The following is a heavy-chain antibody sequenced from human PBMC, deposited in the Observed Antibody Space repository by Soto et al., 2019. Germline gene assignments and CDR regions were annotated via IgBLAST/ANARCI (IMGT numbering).Heavy chain of an antibody. Sequence: EVQLVESGGGLVQPGGSLRLSCAASGFTLSDLYMDWVRQAPGRGLEWVGRTRNKANGYSTEYAAAVKGRFIVSSDDSLNSLYLQMNSLKTEDTAVYYCVRTSHYGSGSWNFDFWGQGTLVTVSS. D-gene: IGHD3-10*01. J-gene: IGHJ4*02. V-gene: IGHV3-72*01. CDR2: TRNKANGYST. CDR1: GFTLSDLY. CDR3: VRTSHYGSGSWNFDF.